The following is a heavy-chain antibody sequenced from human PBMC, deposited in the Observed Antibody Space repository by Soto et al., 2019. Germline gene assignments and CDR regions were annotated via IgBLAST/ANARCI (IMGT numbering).Heavy chain of an antibody. D-gene: IGHD3-3*02. CDR3: AAADEGWKLALDV. Sequence: ASVKVSCKXSAFTFTSSTVQWVRQARGQRLEWIGWIVVGSGNTNYAQKFQERVTITRDMSTSTAYMELSSLRSEDTAVYYCAAADEGWKLALDVWGQGTTVTVSS. CDR1: AFTFTSST. CDR2: IVVGSGNT. J-gene: IGHJ6*02. V-gene: IGHV1-58*01.